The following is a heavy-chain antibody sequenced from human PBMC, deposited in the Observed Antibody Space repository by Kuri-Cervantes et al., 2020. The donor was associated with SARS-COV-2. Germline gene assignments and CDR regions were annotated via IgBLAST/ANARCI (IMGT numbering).Heavy chain of an antibody. V-gene: IGHV3-48*04. D-gene: IGHD6-19*01. CDR3: ARDEWSSGWKLYYYGMDV. CDR2: ISSSSSTM. CDR1: GFTFSSYS. J-gene: IGHJ6*02. Sequence: GGSLRLSCAASGFTFSSYSMNWVRQAPGKGLEWVSYISSSSSTMYYADSVKGRFTISRDNAKNSLYLQMNSLRAEDTAVYYCARDEWSSGWKLYYYGMDVWGQGTTVTVSS.